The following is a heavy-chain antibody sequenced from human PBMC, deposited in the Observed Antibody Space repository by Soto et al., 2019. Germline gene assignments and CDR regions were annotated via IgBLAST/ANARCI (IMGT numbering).Heavy chain of an antibody. Sequence: SETLSLTCTVSGGSISSGGYYWSWIRQHPGKGLEWIGYIYYSGSTYYNPSLKSRVTISVDTSKNQFSLKLSSVTAADTAVYYCARAVMITFGGVIVLFDYWGQGTLVTVSS. V-gene: IGHV4-31*03. D-gene: IGHD3-16*02. CDR2: IYYSGST. J-gene: IGHJ4*02. CDR1: GGSISSGGYY. CDR3: ARAVMITFGGVIVLFDY.